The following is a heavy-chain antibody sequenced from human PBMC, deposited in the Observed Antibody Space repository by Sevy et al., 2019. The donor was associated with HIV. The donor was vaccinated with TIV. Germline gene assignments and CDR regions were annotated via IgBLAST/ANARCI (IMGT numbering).Heavy chain of an antibody. CDR1: GFTVSSNY. J-gene: IGHJ6*02. CDR3: ARDRHYSYVFEYYYGMDV. Sequence: GGSLRLSCAASGFTVSSNYMSWVRQAPGKGLEWVSVIYSGGSTYYADSVKGRFTISRDNSKNTLYLQMNGLRAEDTAVYYCARDRHYSYVFEYYYGMDVWGQGTTVTVSS. V-gene: IGHV3-53*01. D-gene: IGHD5-18*01. CDR2: IYSGGST.